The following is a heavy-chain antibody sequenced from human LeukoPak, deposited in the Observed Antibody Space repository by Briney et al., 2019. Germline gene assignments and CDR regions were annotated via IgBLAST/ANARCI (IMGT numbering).Heavy chain of an antibody. J-gene: IGHJ4*02. Sequence: PGGSLRLSCTASGFTFGDYAMSWVRQAPGKGLDWIGFIRSKTSGGTTEYAASVKGRFTILRDDSKSIAYLQINSLKTEDTAVYYCPRGDGSGSYWGQGTLVTVSS. CDR3: PRGDGSGSY. CDR2: IRSKTSGGTT. V-gene: IGHV3-49*04. CDR1: GFTFGDYA. D-gene: IGHD1-26*01.